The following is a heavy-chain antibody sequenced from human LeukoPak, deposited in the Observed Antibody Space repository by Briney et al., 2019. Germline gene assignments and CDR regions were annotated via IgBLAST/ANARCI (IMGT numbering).Heavy chain of an antibody. J-gene: IGHJ6*03. V-gene: IGHV5-51*01. CDR2: IYPGDSDT. CDR1: GYSFTSYW. D-gene: IGHD2-2*01. Sequence: GESLKISCKGSGYSFTSYWIGWVRQMPGKGLEWMGIIYPGDSDTRYSPSFQGQVTISADKSISTAYLQWSSLKASDTAMYYCARHDLDTSCYDDCYYYYYMDVWGKGTTVTVSS. CDR3: ARHDLDTSCYDDCYYYYYMDV.